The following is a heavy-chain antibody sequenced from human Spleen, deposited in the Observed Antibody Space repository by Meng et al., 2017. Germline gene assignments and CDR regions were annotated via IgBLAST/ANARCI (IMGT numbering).Heavy chain of an antibody. D-gene: IGHD3-3*02. CDR3: VISSHN. V-gene: IGHV4-39*07. CDR1: GGSITSTSSY. Sequence: QLHLQESGPGLVKPSETLSLPCTISGGSITSTSSYWGWFRQPPGKGLEWIGSIYYRGSTNYNPSLKSRISMSVDMSKNQFSLKVNSVTAADTAIYYCVISSHNWGQGTLVTVSS. CDR2: IYYRGST. J-gene: IGHJ4*02.